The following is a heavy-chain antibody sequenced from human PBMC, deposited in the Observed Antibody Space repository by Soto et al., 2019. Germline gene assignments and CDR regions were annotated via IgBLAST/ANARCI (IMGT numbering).Heavy chain of an antibody. V-gene: IGHV3-23*01. CDR2: ISGSGGST. CDR3: AKDLLSITIFGVVTQFDY. D-gene: IGHD3-3*01. Sequence: GGSLRLSCAASGFTFSSYAMSWVRQAPGKGLEWVSAISGSGGSTYYADSVKGRFTISRDNSKNTLYLQMNSLRAEDTAVYYCAKDLLSITIFGVVTQFDYWGQGTLVTVSS. J-gene: IGHJ4*02. CDR1: GFTFSSYA.